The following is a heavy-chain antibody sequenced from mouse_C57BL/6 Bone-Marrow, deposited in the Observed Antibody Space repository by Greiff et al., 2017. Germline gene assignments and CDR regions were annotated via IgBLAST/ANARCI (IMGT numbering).Heavy chain of an antibody. Sequence: QVQLQQPGAELVKPGASVKLSCKASGYTFTSYWMHWVKQRPGQGLEWIGMIHPNSGSTNYNEKFKSKATLTVAKSSSTAYMQLSSLTSEDSAVYYCARPYCDGTFMDYWGQGTSVTVSS. CDR1: GYTFTSYW. CDR2: IHPNSGST. CDR3: ARPYCDGTFMDY. D-gene: IGHD1-1*01. J-gene: IGHJ4*01. V-gene: IGHV1-64*01.